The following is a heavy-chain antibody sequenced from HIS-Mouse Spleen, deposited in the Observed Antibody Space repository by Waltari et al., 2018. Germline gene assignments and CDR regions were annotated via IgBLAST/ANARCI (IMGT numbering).Heavy chain of an antibody. D-gene: IGHD3-10*01. CDR3: ATDLQLGGGYYFDY. CDR2: FDPEDGET. J-gene: IGHJ4*02. CDR1: GYPLTELS. V-gene: IGHV1-24*01. Sequence: QVQLVQSGAAVRKPGASVKVSCTVSGYPLTELSLHWVPRAPGKGLEWRGGFDPEDGETSYAQKFQGRVTMTEDTSTDTAYMELSSLRSEDTAVYYCATDLQLGGGYYFDYWGQGTLVTVSS.